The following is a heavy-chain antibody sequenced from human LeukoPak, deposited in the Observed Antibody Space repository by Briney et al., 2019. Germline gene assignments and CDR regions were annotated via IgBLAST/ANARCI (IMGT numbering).Heavy chain of an antibody. D-gene: IGHD3-10*01. CDR2: IKKDGSEK. V-gene: IGHV3-7*01. CDR1: GFTFSNAW. Sequence: PGGSLRLSCAASGFTFSNAWMSWVRQAPGKGLEWVANIKKDGSEKYYVDAVKGRFTISRDNAKTSLYLQMNSLRAEDTAVYYCARHKDDGSGSYYLPLDYWGQGTLVTVSS. CDR3: ARHKDDGSGSYYLPLDY. J-gene: IGHJ4*02.